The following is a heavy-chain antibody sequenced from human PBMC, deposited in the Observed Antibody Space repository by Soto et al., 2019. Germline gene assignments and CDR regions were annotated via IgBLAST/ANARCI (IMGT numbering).Heavy chain of an antibody. Sequence: SETLSLTCTVSGGSISSGPSYWGWIRQPPGQGLEWVGSIYYLGNTYYNSSLGSRVVISVDKSKNQFSLKLSSVTAADTAVYYCAGLYPYESSGYQLNYWGPGTQVTVSS. J-gene: IGHJ4*02. CDR1: GGSISSGPSY. D-gene: IGHD3-22*01. CDR2: IYYLGNT. V-gene: IGHV4-39*01. CDR3: AGLYPYESSGYQLNY.